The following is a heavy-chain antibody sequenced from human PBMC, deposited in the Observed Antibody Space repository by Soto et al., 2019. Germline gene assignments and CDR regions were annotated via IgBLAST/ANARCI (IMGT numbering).Heavy chain of an antibody. CDR1: GGSFSGFY. V-gene: IGHV4-34*01. Sequence: ASETLSLTCAVHGGSFSGFYWTWIRQPPGKGLEWIGEINHSGSSNYNPPLKSRVTMSLDTSRNQFSLSLNSVTAADTAVYYCARMADPWYFDLWGRGTLVTVSS. CDR3: ARMADPWYFDL. J-gene: IGHJ2*01. CDR2: INHSGSS.